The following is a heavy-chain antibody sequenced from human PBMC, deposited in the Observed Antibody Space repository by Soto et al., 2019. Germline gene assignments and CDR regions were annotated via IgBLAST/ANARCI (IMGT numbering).Heavy chain of an antibody. Sequence: EVQLVESGGGLVEPGGSLRLSCAASGFTFINAWMNWVRQAPGKGLEWVGRIKSNTDGGTTDYAAPVKGRFTISRDDSRSTLYLQVNSLKTEDTAVYYCAADLAYSSGWYSWGQGTLVTVSS. J-gene: IGHJ4*02. CDR3: AADLAYSSGWYS. CDR2: IKSNTDGGTT. D-gene: IGHD6-19*01. V-gene: IGHV3-15*07. CDR1: GFTFINAW.